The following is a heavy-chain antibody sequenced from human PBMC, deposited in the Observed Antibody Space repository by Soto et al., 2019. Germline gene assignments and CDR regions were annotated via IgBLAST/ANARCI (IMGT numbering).Heavy chain of an antibody. CDR1: GFTVTSQA. D-gene: IGHD2-21*01. J-gene: IGHJ4*02. CDR3: VKDRAIEH. Sequence: GGSLRLSCSVSGFTVTSQAMHWVRQAPGKGLSYVSSISSKGDNTYNADSVKGRFTISRDTSKNTLYLQMSSLRVEDTAVYYCVKDRAIEHWGQGTRVTVSS. CDR2: ISSKGDNT. V-gene: IGHV3-64D*08.